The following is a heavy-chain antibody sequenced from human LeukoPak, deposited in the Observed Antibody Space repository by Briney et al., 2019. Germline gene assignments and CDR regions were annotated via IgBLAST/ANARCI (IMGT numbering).Heavy chain of an antibody. CDR2: IYHSGST. V-gene: IGHV4-30-2*01. CDR3: ARDRYGGPGTAFDI. J-gene: IGHJ3*02. D-gene: IGHD4-23*01. Sequence: PSQTLSLTCTVSGGSISSGGYYWSWIRQPPGKGLEWIGYIYHSGSTYYNPSLKSRVTISVDRSKNQFSLKLSSVTAADTAVYYCARDRYGGPGTAFDIWGQGTMVTVSS. CDR1: GGSISSGGYY.